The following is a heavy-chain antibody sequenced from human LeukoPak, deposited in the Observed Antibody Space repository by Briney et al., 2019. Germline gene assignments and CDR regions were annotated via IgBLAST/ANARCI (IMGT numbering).Heavy chain of an antibody. CDR2: INPNSGGT. V-gene: IGHV1-2*02. CDR3: ARVTGYMIEDYFDY. Sequence: ASVKVSCKVSGYTFTGYYMHWVRQAPGQGLEWMGWINPNSGGTNYAQKFQGRVTMTRDTSISTAYMELSRLSSVTAADTAVYYCARVTGYMIEDYFDYWGQGTLVTVSS. CDR1: GYTFTGYY. D-gene: IGHD3-22*01. J-gene: IGHJ4*02.